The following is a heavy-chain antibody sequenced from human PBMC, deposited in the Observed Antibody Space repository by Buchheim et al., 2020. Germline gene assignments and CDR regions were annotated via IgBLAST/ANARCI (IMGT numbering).Heavy chain of an antibody. J-gene: IGHJ4*02. V-gene: IGHV3-30*04. CDR3: ARNNWNDY. CDR2: ISYDGSNT. D-gene: IGHD1-20*01. Sequence: QVQLVDSGGGVVQSGRSLRLSCAASGFNFSNYAMNWVRQAPGKGLEWVAIISYDGSNTYYADSLKGRFSISRDNSKNTLYLQMNSLRTEDTAVYYCARNNWNDYWGQGTL. CDR1: GFNFSNYA.